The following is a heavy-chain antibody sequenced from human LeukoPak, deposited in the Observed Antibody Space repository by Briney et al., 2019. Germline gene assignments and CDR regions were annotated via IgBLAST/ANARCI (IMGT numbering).Heavy chain of an antibody. CDR1: GFTISSNY. D-gene: IGHD3-22*01. Sequence: PGGSLRLSCAASGFTISSNYMSWVRQAPGKGLEWVSVIYSGGSTYYADSVKGRFTISRHNSKNTLYLQMNSLRAEDTAVYYCASHAYYDSSGYWAFDIWGQGTMVTVSS. CDR3: ASHAYYDSSGYWAFDI. CDR2: IYSGGST. V-gene: IGHV3-53*04. J-gene: IGHJ3*02.